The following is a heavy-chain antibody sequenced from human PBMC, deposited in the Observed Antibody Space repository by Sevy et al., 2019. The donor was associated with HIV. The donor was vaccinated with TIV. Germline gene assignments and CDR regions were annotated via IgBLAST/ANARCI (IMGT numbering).Heavy chain of an antibody. D-gene: IGHD2-21*01. CDR3: AKEDSNGVCYSS. V-gene: IGHV3-21*01. Sequence: GGSLRLSCAASGFTFSIYTLNWVRQAPGKGLEWVSSISPTSSYIYYGDSVKGRFSIARDNAKNSLFLQMNSLRADDTAIYYCAKEDSNGVCYSSWGQGTLVTVSS. CDR2: ISPTSSYI. J-gene: IGHJ5*02. CDR1: GFTFSIYT.